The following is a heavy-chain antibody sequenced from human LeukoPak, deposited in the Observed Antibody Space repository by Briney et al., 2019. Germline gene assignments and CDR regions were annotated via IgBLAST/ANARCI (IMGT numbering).Heavy chain of an antibody. CDR3: ASQQWLGPAPFDY. CDR1: GFTVSSNY. V-gene: IGHV3-66*02. J-gene: IGHJ4*02. D-gene: IGHD6-19*01. Sequence: GGSLRLSCAASGFTVSSNYMSWVRQAPGKGLEWGSVIYSGGSTYYTDSVKGRFTISRDNSKNTLYLQMNSLRAEDSAVYYCASQQWLGPAPFDYWGQGTLVTVSS. CDR2: IYSGGST.